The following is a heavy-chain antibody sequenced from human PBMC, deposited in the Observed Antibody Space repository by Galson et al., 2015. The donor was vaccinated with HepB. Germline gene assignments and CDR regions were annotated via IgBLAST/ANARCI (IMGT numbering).Heavy chain of an antibody. CDR1: KFTLSSYD. Sequence: SLRLSCAASKFTLSSYDMHWVRQATGKGLEWVSAIGPAGDTYYLGSVRGRFTISRENAKNSLYLQMNSLRAGDTAVYFCARSIRRGGVIEYYFNYWGQGTLVTVSS. CDR2: IGPAGDT. V-gene: IGHV3-13*01. J-gene: IGHJ4*02. D-gene: IGHD3-16*02. CDR3: ARSIRRGGVIEYYFNY.